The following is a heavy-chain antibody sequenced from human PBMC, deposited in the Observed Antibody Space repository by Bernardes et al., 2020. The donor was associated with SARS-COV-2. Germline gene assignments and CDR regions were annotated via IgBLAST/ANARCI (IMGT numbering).Heavy chain of an antibody. CDR3: ARERRYYGSGTSYYYGMDV. J-gene: IGHJ6*02. CDR2: ISSSGSTI. D-gene: IGHD3-10*01. V-gene: IGHV3-11*01. Sequence: GGSLRLSCAASGFTFSDYYMSWIRQAPGKGLEWVSYISSSGSTIYYADSVKGRFTISRDNAKNSLYLQMNSLRAEDTAVYYCARERRYYGSGTSYYYGMDVWGQGTTVTVSS. CDR1: GFTFSDYY.